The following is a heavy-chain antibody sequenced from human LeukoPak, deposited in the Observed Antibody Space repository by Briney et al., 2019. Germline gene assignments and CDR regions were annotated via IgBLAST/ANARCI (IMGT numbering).Heavy chain of an antibody. CDR1: GFTFSSDW. D-gene: IGHD3-3*01. Sequence: PGGSLRLSCAASGFTFSSDWMHWVRQAPGKGLVLVSRINSDGSSTSYADSVQGRFTISRDNAKNTLYLQMNSLRAEDTAVYYCARENWSGYYPFDYWGQGTLVTVSS. CDR3: ARENWSGYYPFDY. V-gene: IGHV3-74*01. CDR2: INSDGSST. J-gene: IGHJ4*02.